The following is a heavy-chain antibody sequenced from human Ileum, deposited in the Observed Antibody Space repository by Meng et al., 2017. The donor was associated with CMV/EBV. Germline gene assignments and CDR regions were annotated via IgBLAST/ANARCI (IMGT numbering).Heavy chain of an antibody. Sequence: LCCASSGFGFLSYWMHWVRPAPGKGLEWVSRINSVGTFTKYADSVEGRCTVSRDNAKNMLYLEMNSLRAEDTAVYYCARENNGPEEYWGQGTLVTVSS. CDR3: ARENNGPEEY. CDR1: GFGFLSYW. CDR2: INSVGTFT. V-gene: IGHV3-74*01. J-gene: IGHJ4*01. D-gene: IGHD1-14*01.